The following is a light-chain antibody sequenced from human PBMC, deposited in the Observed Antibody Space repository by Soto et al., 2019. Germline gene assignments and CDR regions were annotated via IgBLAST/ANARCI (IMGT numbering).Light chain of an antibody. CDR1: QSVSGW. CDR2: DAS. J-gene: IGKJ1*01. CDR3: QQYETFSGT. V-gene: IGKV1-5*01. Sequence: DIQMTQSPSTLSASVVYTVTVTCLASQSVSGWLAWYQQKPGEAPKLLIYDASALPRGVPSRFSGSGSGTKFTLTIASLQPDDFATYYCQQYETFSGTFGPGTKVDNK.